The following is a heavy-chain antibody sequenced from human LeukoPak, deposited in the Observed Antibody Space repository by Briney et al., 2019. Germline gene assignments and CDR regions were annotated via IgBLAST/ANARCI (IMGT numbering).Heavy chain of an antibody. Sequence: QPGGSLRLSCAASGFTFSSYAMHWVRQPPGKGLEWVAVISYDGSNKYYADSVKGRFTISRDNSKNTLYLQMNSLRAEDTAVYYCARAYSSSWYFDYWGQGTLVTVSS. CDR2: ISYDGSNK. J-gene: IGHJ4*02. CDR1: GFTFSSYA. D-gene: IGHD6-13*01. CDR3: ARAYSSSWYFDY. V-gene: IGHV3-30*04.